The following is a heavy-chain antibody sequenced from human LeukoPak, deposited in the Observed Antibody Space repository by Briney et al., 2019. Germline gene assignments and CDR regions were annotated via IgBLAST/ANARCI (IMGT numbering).Heavy chain of an antibody. Sequence: GASLRLSCAASGFIFRNYAMSWVRQAPGKGLEWVSAITGSGDTTYYADSVKGRFTVSRDNSKNTLYVEMNSLRAEDTAVYYCAKWGDYDILTGYYVSDFWGQGTLVTVSS. CDR2: ITGSGDTT. CDR1: GFIFRNYA. D-gene: IGHD3-9*01. V-gene: IGHV3-23*01. CDR3: AKWGDYDILTGYYVSDF. J-gene: IGHJ4*02.